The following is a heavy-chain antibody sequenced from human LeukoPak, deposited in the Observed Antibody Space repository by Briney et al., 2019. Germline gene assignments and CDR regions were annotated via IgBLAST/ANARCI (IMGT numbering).Heavy chain of an antibody. D-gene: IGHD5-12*01. CDR3: ARGSRYGGYDSVY. J-gene: IGHJ4*02. V-gene: IGHV1-2*06. Sequence: ASVKVSCNVSGYTFTGHYMDWERPVPREGLEWMGRINPNHGGATYAQQFQGRVTMPRHTSISTAYMELSRLRSDDTAVYYCARGSRYGGYDSVYWGQGTLVTVSS. CDR1: GYTFTGHY. CDR2: INPNHGGA.